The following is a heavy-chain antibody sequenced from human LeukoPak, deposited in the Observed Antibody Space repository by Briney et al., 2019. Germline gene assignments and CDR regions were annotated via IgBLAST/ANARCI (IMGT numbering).Heavy chain of an antibody. CDR1: GYTFTSYG. CDR3: ARDFGPVITGTTPEYYFDY. J-gene: IGHJ4*02. CDR2: ISAYNGNT. Sequence: ASVKVSCKASGYTFTSYGISWVRQAPGQGLEWMGWISAYNGNTNYAQKLQGRVTMARDMSTSTVYMELSSLRSEDTAVYYCARDFGPVITGTTPEYYFDYWGQGTLVTVSS. D-gene: IGHD1-20*01. V-gene: IGHV1-18*01.